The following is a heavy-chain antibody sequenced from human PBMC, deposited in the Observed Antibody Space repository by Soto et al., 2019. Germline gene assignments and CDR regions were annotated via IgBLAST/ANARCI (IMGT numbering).Heavy chain of an antibody. CDR2: VHISGHS. J-gene: IGHJ5*01. CDR1: GGSVRAPDW. V-gene: IGHV4-4*02. CDR3: ARVHQGCSANNCYFDP. D-gene: IGHD1-1*01. Sequence: SETLSLTCTLSGGSVRAPDWWNWVRQSPDKGLEWIAEVHISGHSNYNPSLRSRVSVSIDSSKNQFYLNLNSVTAADTAIYYCARVHQGCSANNCYFDPWGQGAQVTVSS.